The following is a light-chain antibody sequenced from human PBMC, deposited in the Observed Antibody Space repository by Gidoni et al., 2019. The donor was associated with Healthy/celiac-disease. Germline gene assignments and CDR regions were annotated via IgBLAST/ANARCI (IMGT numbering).Light chain of an antibody. V-gene: IGKV3-15*01. CDR2: VAS. CDR3: QQYNNWPLT. J-gene: IGKJ4*01. CDR1: QSVSSN. Sequence: EIVMTQSPATLSVSPGERAPLSCRASQSVSSNLAWYQQKPGQAPRLLIYVASTRATGIPAMFSGSGSGTEFTLTISSLQSEDFAVYSCQQYNNWPLTFGGGTKVEIK.